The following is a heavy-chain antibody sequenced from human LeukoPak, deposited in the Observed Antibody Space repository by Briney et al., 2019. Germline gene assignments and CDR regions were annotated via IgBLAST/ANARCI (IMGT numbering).Heavy chain of an antibody. CDR1: GFTFGSYA. V-gene: IGHV4-30-2*01. Sequence: LRLSCAASGFTFGSYAMYWVRQAPGKGLEWIGYIYHSGSTYYNPSLKSRVTISVDRSKNQFSLKLSSVTAADTAVYYCAGLWFGDYLGGWFDPWGQGTLVTVSS. CDR2: IYHSGST. CDR3: AGLWFGDYLGGWFDP. D-gene: IGHD3-10*01. J-gene: IGHJ5*02.